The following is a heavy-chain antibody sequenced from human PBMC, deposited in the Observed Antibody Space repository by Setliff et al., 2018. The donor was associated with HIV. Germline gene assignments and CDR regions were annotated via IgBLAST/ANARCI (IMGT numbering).Heavy chain of an antibody. V-gene: IGHV4-38-2*02. Sequence: SETLSLTCTVSGDSIRNSYYWGWIRQPPGKGLEWVGTIYLYGNTYHNPSLKRRLSMSIDPPNNRFSLQLSSVNAADTAVYYCARGKWEGLHHYFFDYWGQGALVTVSS. CDR2: IYLYGNT. CDR1: GDSIRNSYY. J-gene: IGHJ4*02. D-gene: IGHD1-26*01. CDR3: ARGKWEGLHHYFFDY.